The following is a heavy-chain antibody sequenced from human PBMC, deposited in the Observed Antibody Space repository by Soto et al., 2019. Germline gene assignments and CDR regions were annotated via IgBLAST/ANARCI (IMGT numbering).Heavy chain of an antibody. CDR2: ISSSSSYI. V-gene: IGHV3-21*01. D-gene: IGHD1-1*01. CDR1: GFNFSSYS. Sequence: GSLRLSCAASGFNFSSYSMNWVRQAPGKGLEWVSSISSSSSYIYYADSVKGRFTISRDNAKNSLYLQMNSLRAEDTAVYYCARIPTTVPGDYWGQGTLVTVSS. CDR3: ARIPTTVPGDY. J-gene: IGHJ4*02.